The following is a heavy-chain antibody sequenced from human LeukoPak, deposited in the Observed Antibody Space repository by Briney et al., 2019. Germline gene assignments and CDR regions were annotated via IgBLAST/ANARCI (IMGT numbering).Heavy chain of an antibody. J-gene: IGHJ4*02. CDR1: GFTFSSYA. D-gene: IGHD2-15*01. V-gene: IGHV3-23*01. Sequence: GGSLRLSCAASGFTFSSYAMSWVRQAPGKGLEWVSAISGSGGSTYYADSVKGRFTISRDNSKNTLYLQMNTLRTDDTAVYYCAKGRALEVVAAFNYWGQGTVVTVSS. CDR3: AKGRALEVVAAFNY. CDR2: ISGSGGST.